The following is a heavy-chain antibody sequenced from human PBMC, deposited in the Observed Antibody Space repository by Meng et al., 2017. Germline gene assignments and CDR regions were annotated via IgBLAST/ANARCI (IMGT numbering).Heavy chain of an antibody. CDR3: ARDKLKTFDP. J-gene: IGHJ5*02. V-gene: IGHV1-3*01. CDR1: GYTFTSYA. CDR2: INAGNGNT. Sequence: VQLVPSGAEVKKPWASVKVCCKASGYTFTSYAMHWVRQAPGQRLEWMGWINAGNGNTKYSQKFQGRVTITRDTSASTAYMELSSLRSEDTAVYYCARDKLKTFDPWGQGTLVTVSS.